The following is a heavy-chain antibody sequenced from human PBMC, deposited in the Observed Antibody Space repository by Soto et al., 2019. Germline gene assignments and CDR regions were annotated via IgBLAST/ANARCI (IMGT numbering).Heavy chain of an antibody. V-gene: IGHV4-30-2*01. Sequence: QPQLQESGSGLVKPSQTLSLTCAVSGGSISSGGYSWSWIRQPPGKGLEWIGYIYHSGSTYYNPSLKSRVTISVDRSKNQFSLKLSSVTAADTAVYYCARGTYYYDSSGPDAFDIWGQGTMVTVSS. CDR1: GGSISSGGYS. D-gene: IGHD3-22*01. J-gene: IGHJ3*02. CDR2: IYHSGST. CDR3: ARGTYYYDSSGPDAFDI.